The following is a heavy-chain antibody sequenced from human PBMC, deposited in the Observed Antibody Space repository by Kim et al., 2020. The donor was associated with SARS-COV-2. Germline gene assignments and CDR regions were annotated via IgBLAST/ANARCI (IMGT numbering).Heavy chain of an antibody. Sequence: SETLSLTCTVSGGSISSYYWSWIRQPPGKGLEWIGYIYYSGSTNYNPSLKSRVTISVDTSKNQFSLKLSSVTAADTAVYYCARAVIPGYSSSWYKYYYYYGMYVWGEGTTVTVSS. CDR3: ARAVIPGYSSSWYKYYYYYGMYV. J-gene: IGHJ6*04. V-gene: IGHV4-59*01. CDR2: IYYSGST. D-gene: IGHD6-13*01. CDR1: GGSISSYY.